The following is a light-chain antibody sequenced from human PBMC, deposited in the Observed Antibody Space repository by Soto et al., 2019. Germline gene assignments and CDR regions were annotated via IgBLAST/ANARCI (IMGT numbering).Light chain of an antibody. CDR3: SSFAGSNNFGV. CDR2: EVS. V-gene: IGLV2-8*01. CDR1: SSDIGGYNY. J-gene: IGLJ1*01. Sequence: QSALTQPPSASGSPGQSVTISCTGTSSDIGGYNYVSWYQQHPGKAPKLMIFEVSKRPSGVPDRFSGSKSGNTASQTVSGLQAEDEADYYCSSFAGSNNFGVFGTGTKVTVL.